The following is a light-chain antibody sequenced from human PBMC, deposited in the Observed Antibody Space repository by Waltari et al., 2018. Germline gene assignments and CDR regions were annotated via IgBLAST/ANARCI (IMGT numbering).Light chain of an antibody. CDR3: QSYDSSLSGSI. CDR1: SSNIGAGYD. Sequence: QSGLTQPPSVSGAPGQRVTISCTGSSSNIGAGYDVPRYHLLPGTAPKLLIYGNSNRPSGVPDRFSGSKSGTSASLAITGLQAEDEADYYCQSYDSSLSGSIFGGGTKLTVL. CDR2: GNS. V-gene: IGLV1-40*01. J-gene: IGLJ2*01.